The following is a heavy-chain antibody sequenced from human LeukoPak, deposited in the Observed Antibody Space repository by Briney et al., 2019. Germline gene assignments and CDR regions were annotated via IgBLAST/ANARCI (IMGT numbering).Heavy chain of an antibody. J-gene: IGHJ4*02. D-gene: IGHD6-6*01. CDR1: GGSFSGYY. CDR2: INDGGST. V-gene: IGHV4-34*01. Sequence: SETLSLTCGVYGGSFSGYYWSWIRQPPGKGLEWIGEINDGGSTNYNPSLKSRVTISVDTSKRQFSLRLASVTAADTAVYYCARNSPYSSSSGVNCWGQGTLVTVSS. CDR3: ARNSPYSSSSGVNC.